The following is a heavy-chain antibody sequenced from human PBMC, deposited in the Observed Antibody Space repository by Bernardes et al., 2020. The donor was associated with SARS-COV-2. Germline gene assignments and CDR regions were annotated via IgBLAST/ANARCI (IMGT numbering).Heavy chain of an antibody. Sequence: VWSLILSCAASGFTVSSNYMGWVRQAPGKGLEWVSVIYRGGSTYYGDSVKGRFSISRDNSKNTLFLQMNSLRVEDTAVYYCASRMATSWGFDYWGQGTLVTVSS. V-gene: IGHV3-66*02. CDR3: ASRMATSWGFDY. CDR2: IYRGGST. D-gene: IGHD3-16*01. CDR1: GFTVSSNY. J-gene: IGHJ4*02.